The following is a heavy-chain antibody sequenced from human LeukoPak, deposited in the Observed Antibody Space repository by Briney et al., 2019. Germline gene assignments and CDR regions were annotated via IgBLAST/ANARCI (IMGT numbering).Heavy chain of an antibody. V-gene: IGHV3-23*01. CDR2: ISGSGGST. J-gene: IGHJ4*02. Sequence: TGGSLRLSCAASGFTFSSYAMSWVRQAPGKGLEWVSAISGSGGSTYYADSVKGRFTISRDNSKNTLYLQMNSLRAEDTAVYYCAKDLGDIVVVPAAMYWGQGTLVTVSS. CDR1: GFTFSSYA. CDR3: AKDLGDIVVVPAAMY. D-gene: IGHD2-2*01.